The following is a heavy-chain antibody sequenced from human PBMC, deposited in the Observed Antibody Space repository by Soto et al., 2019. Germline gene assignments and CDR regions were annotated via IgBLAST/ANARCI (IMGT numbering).Heavy chain of an antibody. CDR1: GGTFSSYT. J-gene: IGHJ4*02. V-gene: IGHV1-69*02. D-gene: IGHD3-9*01. Sequence: QVQLVQSGAEVKKPGSSVKVSCKASGGTFSSYTISWVRQAPGQGLEWMGRIIPILGIANYAQKFQGRVTIPANKSTRTAYMRLSSLRSEDTALYYCAREGYYDILTGYSYYFAYWGQGTLVTVSS. CDR3: AREGYYDILTGYSYYFAY. CDR2: IIPILGIA.